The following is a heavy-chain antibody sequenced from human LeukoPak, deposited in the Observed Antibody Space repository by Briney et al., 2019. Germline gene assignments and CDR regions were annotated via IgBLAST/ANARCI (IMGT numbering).Heavy chain of an antibody. V-gene: IGHV1-18*01. D-gene: IGHD3-10*01. CDR3: ARDRFGELLYYYYGMDV. J-gene: IGHJ6*02. Sequence: ASVKVSCKASGYTFTSYGISWVRQAPGQGLEWMGWISAYNGNTNYAQKLQGRVTMTTDTSTSTAYMELRSLRSDDTAVYYCARDRFGELLYYYYGMDVWGQGTTVTVSS. CDR2: ISAYNGNT. CDR1: GYTFTSYG.